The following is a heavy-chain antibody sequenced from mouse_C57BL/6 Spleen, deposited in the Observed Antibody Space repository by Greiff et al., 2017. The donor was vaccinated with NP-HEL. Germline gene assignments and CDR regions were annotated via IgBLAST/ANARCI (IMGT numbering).Heavy chain of an antibody. D-gene: IGHD1-1*01. CDR3: ADYHGSSPWFAY. V-gene: IGHV1-43*01. CDR1: GYSFTGYY. J-gene: IGHJ3*01. CDR2: INPSTGGT. Sequence: VQLQQSGPELVKPGASVKISCKASGYSFTGYYMHWVKQSSEKSLEWIGEINPSTGGTSYNQKFKGKATLTVDKSSSTAYMQLKSLTSEDSAVYYCADYHGSSPWFAYWGQGTLVTVSA.